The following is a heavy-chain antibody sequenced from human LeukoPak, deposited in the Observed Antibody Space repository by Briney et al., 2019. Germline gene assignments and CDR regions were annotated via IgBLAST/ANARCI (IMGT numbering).Heavy chain of an antibody. CDR3: ASVHTAAAGIYYYYGMAV. V-gene: IGHV1-69*04. CDR2: IIPILGIA. Sequence: SVKVSFKASGGTFSSYAISWVRQAPGQGLEWMGRIIPILGIANYAQKFQGRVTITADKSTSTAYMELSSLRSEDTAVYYCASVHTAAAGIYYYYGMAVWGQGTTVTVSS. CDR1: GGTFSSYA. J-gene: IGHJ6*02. D-gene: IGHD6-13*01.